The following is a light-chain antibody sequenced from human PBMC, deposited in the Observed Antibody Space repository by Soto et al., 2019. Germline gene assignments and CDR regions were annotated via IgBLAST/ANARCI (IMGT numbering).Light chain of an antibody. CDR2: ATA. V-gene: IGKV1-27*01. Sequence: DCQLTQSPSLLSAFVEARVTITCRASQGIAPYLASFAQKPGKLPQLLIYATATFQSGVPSRFSGSGSGTDFTLTISSLQHADVGTYYCQKYNSAPLTFGGGTKV. CDR1: QGIAPY. J-gene: IGKJ4*01. CDR3: QKYNSAPLT.